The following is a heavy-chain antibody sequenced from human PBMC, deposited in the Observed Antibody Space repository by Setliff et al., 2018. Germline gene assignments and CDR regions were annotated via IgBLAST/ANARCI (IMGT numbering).Heavy chain of an antibody. V-gene: IGHV1-3*01. CDR3: ARLAEQWLVRDAFDI. Sequence: ASVKVSCKASGYTFTGYAMHWVRQAPGQRLEWMGWINAGNGNTKYSQKFQGRVTITRDTSASTAYMELSSLRSEDTAVYYCARLAEQWLVRDAFDIWGQGTMVTVSS. CDR2: INAGNGNT. D-gene: IGHD6-19*01. CDR1: GYTFTGYA. J-gene: IGHJ3*02.